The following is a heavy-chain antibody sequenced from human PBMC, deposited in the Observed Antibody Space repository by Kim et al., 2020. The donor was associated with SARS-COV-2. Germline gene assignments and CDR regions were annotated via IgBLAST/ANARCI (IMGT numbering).Heavy chain of an antibody. CDR3: AGGSLYSSGRDDFDY. J-gene: IGHJ4*02. D-gene: IGHD6-19*01. V-gene: IGHV4-59*09. Sequence: PSLKSRVTISVDTSKNQFSLKLSSVTAADTAVYYCAGGSLYSSGRDDFDYWGQGTLVTVSS.